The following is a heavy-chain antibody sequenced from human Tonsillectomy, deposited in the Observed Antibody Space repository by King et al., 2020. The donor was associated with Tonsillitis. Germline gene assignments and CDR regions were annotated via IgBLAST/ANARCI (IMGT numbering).Heavy chain of an antibody. D-gene: IGHD3-3*01. CDR1: GFTFGDYA. J-gene: IGHJ6*02. CDR2: IRSKGYGGTT. Sequence: DVQLVESGGGLVQPGRSLRLSCTASGFTFGDYAMSWVRQAPGKGLEWVGFIRSKGYGGTTEYAASVKGRFTISRDDSKSIAYLQMNSLKTEDTAVYYCTRCNAAPTRFMALDYYSGMDVWGQGTTVTVSS. V-gene: IGHV3-49*04. CDR3: TRCNAAPTRFMALDYYSGMDV.